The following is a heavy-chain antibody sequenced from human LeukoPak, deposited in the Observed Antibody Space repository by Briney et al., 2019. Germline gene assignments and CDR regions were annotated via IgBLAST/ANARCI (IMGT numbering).Heavy chain of an antibody. CDR1: GGSFSGYH. CDR2: INHSGST. CDR3: ARDYGSGSYYLLPHFDY. D-gene: IGHD3-10*01. J-gene: IGHJ4*02. Sequence: SETLSLTCAVYGGSFSGYHWSWIHQPPGKGLEWIGEINHSGSTNYNPSLKSRVTISVDTSKNQFSLKLNSVTAADTAVYYCARDYGSGSYYLLPHFDYWGQGTLVTVSS. V-gene: IGHV4-34*01.